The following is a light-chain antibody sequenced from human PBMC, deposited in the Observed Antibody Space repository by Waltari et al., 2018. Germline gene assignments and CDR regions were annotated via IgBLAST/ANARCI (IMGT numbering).Light chain of an antibody. J-gene: IGKJ1*01. CDR3: QQYGNWPPT. V-gene: IGKV3-15*01. CDR2: GAS. Sequence: EIVMTQSPATLSVSPGERATLSCRASQSVSSNLVWYQQKPGQAPSLLIYGASTRATGIPARCSGSGSGTEFTLTISSLQSEDCAVYYCQQYGNWPPTCGQGTKVEIK. CDR1: QSVSSN.